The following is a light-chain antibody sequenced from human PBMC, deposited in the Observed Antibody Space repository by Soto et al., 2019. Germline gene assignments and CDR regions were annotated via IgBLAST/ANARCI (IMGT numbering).Light chain of an antibody. V-gene: IGKV1-8*01. Sequence: AIRMTQSPSSFSASTGDRVTITCRASQGISSYLAWYQQKPGKAPKLLIYAASTLQGGVPSRFSGSGSGTDFTLTISCLQSEDFATDYCQQYYSYPLTFGPGTKVDIK. CDR3: QQYYSYPLT. J-gene: IGKJ3*01. CDR1: QGISSY. CDR2: AAS.